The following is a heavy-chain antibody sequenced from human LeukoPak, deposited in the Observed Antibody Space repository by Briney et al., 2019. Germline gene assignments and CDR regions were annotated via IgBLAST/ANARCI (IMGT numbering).Heavy chain of an antibody. Sequence: GASVKVSCKASGGTFSSYTISWVRQAPRQGLEWMGGIIPIFGTTNYAQKFQGRVTITADESTSTAYMELSSLRSEDTALYYCARDFYRAPAASSPTYWGQGTLVTVSS. CDR1: GGTFSSYT. D-gene: IGHD6-13*01. V-gene: IGHV1-69*13. J-gene: IGHJ4*02. CDR2: IIPIFGTT. CDR3: ARDFYRAPAASSPTY.